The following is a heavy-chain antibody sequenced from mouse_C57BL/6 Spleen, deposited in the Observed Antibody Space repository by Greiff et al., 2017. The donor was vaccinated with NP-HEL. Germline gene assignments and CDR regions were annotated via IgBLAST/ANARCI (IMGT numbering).Heavy chain of an antibody. CDR1: GYTFTSYW. CDR3: ARVKYSNYPDY. D-gene: IGHD2-5*01. CDR2: INPSNGGT. Sequence: QVHVKQPGTELVKPGASVKLSCKASGYTFTSYWMHWVKQRPGQGLEWIGNINPSNGGTNYNEKFKSKATLTVDKSSSTAYMQLSSLTSEDSAVYYCARVKYSNYPDYWGQGTTLTVSS. V-gene: IGHV1-53*01. J-gene: IGHJ2*01.